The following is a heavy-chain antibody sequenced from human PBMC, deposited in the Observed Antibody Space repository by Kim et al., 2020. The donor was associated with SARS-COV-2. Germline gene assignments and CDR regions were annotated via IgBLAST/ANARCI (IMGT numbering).Heavy chain of an antibody. J-gene: IGHJ6*02. CDR3: ARDGGLRVSGLAVAGTDYYYGMDV. D-gene: IGHD6-19*01. CDR1: GYTFTGYY. V-gene: IGHV1-2*04. Sequence: AAVKVSCKASGYTFTGYYMHWVRQAPGQGLEWMGWINPNSGGTNYAQKLQGWVTMTRDTSISTAYMELSRLRSDDTAVYYCARDGGLRVSGLAVAGTDYYYGMDVWGQGTTVTVSS. CDR2: INPNSGGT.